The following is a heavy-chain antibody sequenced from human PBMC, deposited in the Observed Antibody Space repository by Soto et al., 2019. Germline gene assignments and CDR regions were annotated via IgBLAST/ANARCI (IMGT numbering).Heavy chain of an antibody. CDR1: GFTFSSYA. Sequence: EVQLLESGGGLVQPGGSLRLSCAASGFTFSSYAMSWVRQAPGKGLEWVSAISGSGGSTYYADSVKGRFTISRDNSKNPLYRQMNSLRAEDTAVYYCAKDGSSSSLGYWGQGTLVTVSS. CDR2: ISGSGGST. CDR3: AKDGSSSSLGY. D-gene: IGHD6-6*01. V-gene: IGHV3-23*01. J-gene: IGHJ4*02.